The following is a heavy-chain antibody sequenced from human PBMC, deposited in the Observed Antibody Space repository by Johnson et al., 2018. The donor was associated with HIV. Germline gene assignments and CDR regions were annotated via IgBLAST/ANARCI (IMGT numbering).Heavy chain of an antibody. CDR3: AKDRNYDILRI. D-gene: IGHD3-9*01. CDR1: GFTFSSYA. Sequence: EQLVESGGGVVQPGRSLRLSCAASGFTFSSYAMHWVRQAPGKGLEWVAVISYDGRKKYHADSVKGRFTISRDNAKNTLYLQMNSLSAEDTAVYYCAKDRNYDILRIWVQGTVVTVSS. J-gene: IGHJ3*02. CDR2: ISYDGRKK. V-gene: IGHV3-30*04.